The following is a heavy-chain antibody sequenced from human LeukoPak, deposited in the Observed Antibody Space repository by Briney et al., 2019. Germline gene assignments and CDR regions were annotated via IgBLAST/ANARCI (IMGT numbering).Heavy chain of an antibody. V-gene: IGHV3-7*01. CDR3: ARDGYDSSGYRDYYFDY. J-gene: IGHJ4*02. Sequence: GGSLRLSCAASGFTFSSHWMSWVRQAPGEGLEWVANIKQDGSEKYYVDSVKGRFTISRDNAKNSLYLQMNSLRAEDTAVYYCARDGYDSSGYRDYYFDYWGQGTLVTVSS. CDR1: GFTFSSHW. D-gene: IGHD3-22*01. CDR2: IKQDGSEK.